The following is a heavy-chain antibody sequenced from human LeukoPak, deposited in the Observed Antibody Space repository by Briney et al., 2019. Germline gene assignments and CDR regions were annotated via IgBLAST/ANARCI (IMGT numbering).Heavy chain of an antibody. V-gene: IGHV3-48*03. CDR3: ARKQQLWGPFDY. D-gene: IGHD6-13*01. CDR2: ISSSGSTI. Sequence: GGSLRLSCAASGFTFSSYEMNWVRQAPGKGLEWVSYISSSGSTIYYADPVKGRFTISRDNAKNSLYLQTNSLRAEDTAVYYCARKQQLWGPFDYWGQGTLVTVSS. CDR1: GFTFSSYE. J-gene: IGHJ4*02.